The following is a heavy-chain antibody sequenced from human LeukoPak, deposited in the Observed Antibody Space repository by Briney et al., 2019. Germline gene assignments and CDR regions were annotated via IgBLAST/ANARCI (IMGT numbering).Heavy chain of an antibody. J-gene: IGHJ4*02. CDR1: GGSFSGYY. CDR2: INHSGST. Sequence: SETLSLTCAVYGGSFSGYYWSWIRQPPGKGLEWIGEINHSGSTNYNPSLKSRVTISVDMSKNQFSLKLSSVTAADTAVYYCARQPRRGIAARPHDYWGQGTLVTVSS. CDR3: ARQPRRGIAARPHDY. D-gene: IGHD6-6*01. V-gene: IGHV4-34*01.